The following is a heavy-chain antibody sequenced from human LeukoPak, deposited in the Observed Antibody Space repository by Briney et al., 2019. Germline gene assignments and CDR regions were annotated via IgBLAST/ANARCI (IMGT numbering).Heavy chain of an antibody. V-gene: IGHV1-69-2*01. Sequence: ASVKISCKVSGYTFTDYYMHWVQQGPGKGLECMGLVYTEDGETIYEEKFHGRVTITADTSTDTAYMELSSMRSEDTAVYYCATSTVAEIYSWGQGTLVTVSS. CDR2: VYTEDGET. J-gene: IGHJ4*02. CDR1: GYTFTDYY. D-gene: IGHD6-19*01. CDR3: ATSTVAEIYS.